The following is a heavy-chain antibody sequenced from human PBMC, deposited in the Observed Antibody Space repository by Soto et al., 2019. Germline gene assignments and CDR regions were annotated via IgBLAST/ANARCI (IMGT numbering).Heavy chain of an antibody. CDR1: GGTFSSYT. V-gene: IGHV1-69*02. D-gene: IGHD4-17*01. Sequence: QVQLVQSGAEVKKPGSSVKVSCKASGGTFSSYTISWVRQAPGQGLEWMGRIIPILGIANYAQKLQGRVTITADKSTSTAYMALSSLRSENTAVYYCASIGRADYGDRAYWGQGTLVTVAS. J-gene: IGHJ4*02. CDR3: ASIGRADYGDRAY. CDR2: IIPILGIA.